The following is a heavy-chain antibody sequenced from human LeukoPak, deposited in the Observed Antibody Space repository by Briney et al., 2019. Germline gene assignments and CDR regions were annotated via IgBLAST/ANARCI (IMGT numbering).Heavy chain of an antibody. CDR1: SIPLTTSGVG. CDR2: INWDDQK. CDR3: AHRRDSSGYQYRWWFDS. D-gene: IGHD3-22*01. V-gene: IGHV2-5*02. Sequence: SGPTLVKPTRTLTLTCTFSSIPLTTSGVGVGWIRQPSGKALEWLALINWDDQKVYSPSLQSRLSITKDTSKNQVVLTMTNVDPVDTATYYCAHRRDSSGYQYRWWFDSWGQGTVVTVSS. J-gene: IGHJ5*01.